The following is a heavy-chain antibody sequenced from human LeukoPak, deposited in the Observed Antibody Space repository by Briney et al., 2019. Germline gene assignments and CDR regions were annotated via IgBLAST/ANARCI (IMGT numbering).Heavy chain of an antibody. Sequence: PSETLSLTCTVSGGSISSSNYYWGWIRQPPGKGLEWIGSIHYSGSTHYNPSLESRVTISVDTSKNQFSLKLSSVTAADTAIYYCARGNMWDYRRYYYYMDVWGKGTTVTVSS. V-gene: IGHV4-39*01. D-gene: IGHD4-11*01. CDR3: ARGNMWDYRRYYYYMDV. CDR1: GGSISSSNYY. J-gene: IGHJ6*03. CDR2: IHYSGST.